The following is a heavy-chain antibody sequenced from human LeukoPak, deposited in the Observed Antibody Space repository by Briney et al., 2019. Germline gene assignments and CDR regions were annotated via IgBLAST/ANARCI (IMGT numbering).Heavy chain of an antibody. CDR1: GFTFSSYG. CDR3: AKTSPSMIVPRGRGYYFDY. V-gene: IGHV3-30*18. D-gene: IGHD3-22*01. Sequence: GGSLRLSCAASGFTFSSYGMHWVRQAPGKGLEWVAVISYDGSNKYYADSVKGRFTISRDNAKNSLYLQMNSLRAEDTALYYCAKTSPSMIVPRGRGYYFDYWGQGTLVTVSS. CDR2: ISYDGSNK. J-gene: IGHJ4*02.